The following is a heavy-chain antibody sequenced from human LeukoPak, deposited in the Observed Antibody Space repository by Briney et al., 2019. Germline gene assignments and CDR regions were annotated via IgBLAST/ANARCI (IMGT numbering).Heavy chain of an antibody. CDR3: AGGSITVVPAFDI. D-gene: IGHD3-3*01. V-gene: IGHV4-59*12. Sequence: SETLSLTCTLSGGSISTYYWSWIRQPPGKGLEWIGYIYYSGSSSYNPSLKSRGSMSVDTSKNQFSLKLSSVTAADTAVYYCAGGSITVVPAFDIWGQGTMVTVSS. J-gene: IGHJ3*02. CDR2: IYYSGSS. CDR1: GGSISTYY.